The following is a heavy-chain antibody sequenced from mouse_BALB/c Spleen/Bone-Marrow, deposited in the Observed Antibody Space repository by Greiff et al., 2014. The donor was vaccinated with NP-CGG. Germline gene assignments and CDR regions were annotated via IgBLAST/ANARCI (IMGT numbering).Heavy chain of an antibody. CDR1: GYSFTGYT. CDR3: AREYYGDCYFDV. J-gene: IGHJ1*01. Sequence: VQLQQPGPELVEPGASMKISCKASGYSFTGYTMNWVKQSHGKNLERIGLINPYNGGTTYNQKFKGKATLTVDKSSSTAYMELLRLTSEDSACEYCAREYYGDCYFDVWGAGKTV. D-gene: IGHD1-1*01. CDR2: INPYNGGT. V-gene: IGHV1-26*01.